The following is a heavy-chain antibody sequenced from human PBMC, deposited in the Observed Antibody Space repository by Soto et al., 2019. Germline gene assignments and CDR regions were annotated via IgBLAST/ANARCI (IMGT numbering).Heavy chain of an antibody. CDR1: GFTFSNYG. CDR2: IWYDGSNI. J-gene: IGHJ6*01. Sequence: QVQLVESGGGVVQPGRSLRLSCAASGFTFSNYGMHWIRQAPGKGLEWVAVIWYDGSNIYYADSVKGRFTISRDNSKNTLYLQMSSLRAGVTSVDCCGGGGTNDYHGMGVWLQECTVTV. V-gene: IGHV3-33*01. D-gene: IGHD1-1*01. CDR3: GGGGTNDYHGMGV.